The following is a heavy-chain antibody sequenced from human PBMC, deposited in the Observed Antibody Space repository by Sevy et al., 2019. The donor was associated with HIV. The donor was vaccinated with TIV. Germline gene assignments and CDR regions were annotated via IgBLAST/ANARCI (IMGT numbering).Heavy chain of an antibody. CDR3: VRHPGVATLYFDY. V-gene: IGHV5-51*01. J-gene: IGHJ4*02. Sequence: GESLKISCKGSGYTFTNYWIGWVRQMPGKGLEWMGIIYPGDSDTRYSPSFQGQVTISADKYISTAYLQWSSLKASDTAIYYCVRHPGVATLYFDYWGQGILVTVSS. CDR2: IYPGDSDT. D-gene: IGHD5-12*01. CDR1: GYTFTNYW.